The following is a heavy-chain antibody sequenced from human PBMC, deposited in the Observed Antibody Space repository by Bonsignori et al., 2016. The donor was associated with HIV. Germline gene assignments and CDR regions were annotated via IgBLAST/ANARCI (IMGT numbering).Heavy chain of an antibody. CDR3: ALNAHAKADY. Sequence: GGSLRLSCAASGFTFSSYSMNWVRQAPGKGLEWVSSISSSSSYIYYADSVKGRFTISRDNAKNSLYLQMNSLRAEDTAVYYCALNAHAKADYWGQGTLVTVSS. V-gene: IGHV3-21*01. D-gene: IGHD4/OR15-4a*01. J-gene: IGHJ4*02. CDR2: ISSSSSYI. CDR1: GFTFSSYS.